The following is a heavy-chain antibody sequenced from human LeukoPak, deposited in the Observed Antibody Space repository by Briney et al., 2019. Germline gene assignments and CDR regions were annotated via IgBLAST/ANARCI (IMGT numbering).Heavy chain of an antibody. V-gene: IGHV4-4*07. J-gene: IGHJ5*02. D-gene: IGHD1-26*01. CDR3: ARDAGGSFRHWFDP. CDR1: GSSISSYY. Sequence: SETLSLTCTVSGSSISSYYWSWIRQPAGKGLEWIGRIYTSGSTNYNPSLKSRVTMSVDTSKNQFSLKLSSVTAADTAVYYCARDAGGSFRHWFDPWGQGTLVTVSS. CDR2: IYTSGST.